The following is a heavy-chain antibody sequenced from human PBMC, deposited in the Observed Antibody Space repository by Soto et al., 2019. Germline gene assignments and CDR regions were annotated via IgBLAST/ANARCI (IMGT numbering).Heavy chain of an antibody. Sequence: EVQLLESGGGLVQPGGSLRLSCAASGLTFSSHAMRWVRQAPGKGLQWVSAISGSGGVTYYADSVKGRFTISRDNSKNTLYLQMNSLRAEDTAVYYCAKNITVTTPHYGMDVWGQGTTVTVSS. V-gene: IGHV3-23*01. CDR3: AKNITVTTPHYGMDV. J-gene: IGHJ6*02. CDR2: ISGSGGVT. CDR1: GLTFSSHA. D-gene: IGHD4-17*01.